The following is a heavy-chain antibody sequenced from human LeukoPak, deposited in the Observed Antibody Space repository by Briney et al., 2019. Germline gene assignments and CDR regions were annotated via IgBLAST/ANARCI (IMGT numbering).Heavy chain of an antibody. J-gene: IGHJ4*02. D-gene: IGHD3-22*01. CDR3: GTSYDSSGCD. CDR2: IKPDGSLQ. CDR1: GFIFSSFW. V-gene: IGHV3-7*03. Sequence: GGSLRLSCTASGFIFSSFWMAWVRQAPGKGLEWVANIKPDGSLQFYGDSVKGRFTISRDNAKNSLYLQMNNLRSEDTALYYCGTSYDSSGCDWGQGTLVTVSS.